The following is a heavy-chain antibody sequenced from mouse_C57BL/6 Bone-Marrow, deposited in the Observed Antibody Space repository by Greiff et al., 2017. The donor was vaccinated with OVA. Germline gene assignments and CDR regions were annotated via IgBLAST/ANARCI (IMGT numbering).Heavy chain of an antibody. J-gene: IGHJ4*01. CDR2: IDPENGDT. Sequence: EVKLVESGAELVRPGASVKLSCTASGFNIKDDYMHWVKQRPEQGLEWIGWIDPENGDTEYASKFQGKATITADTSSNTAYLQLSSLTSEDTAVYYCTPYYSTTMDYWGQGTSVTVSS. D-gene: IGHD2-5*01. CDR1: GFNIKDDY. CDR3: TPYYSTTMDY. V-gene: IGHV14-4*01.